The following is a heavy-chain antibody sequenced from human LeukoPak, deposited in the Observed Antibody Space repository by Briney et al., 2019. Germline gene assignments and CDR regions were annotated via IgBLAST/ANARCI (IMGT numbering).Heavy chain of an antibody. D-gene: IGHD3-3*01. Sequence: GGSLRLSCAASGFTFSSYAMHWVRQAPGKGLEWVAVISYDGSNKYYADSVKGRFTIPRDNSKNTLYLQMNSLRAEDTAVYYCARAPFGDIWGQGTMVTVSS. J-gene: IGHJ3*02. CDR1: GFTFSSYA. V-gene: IGHV3-30*04. CDR3: ARAPFGDI. CDR2: ISYDGSNK.